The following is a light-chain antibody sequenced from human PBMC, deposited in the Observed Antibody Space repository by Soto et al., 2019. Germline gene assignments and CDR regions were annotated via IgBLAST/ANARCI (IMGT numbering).Light chain of an antibody. CDR2: RNN. Sequence: QSVLTQPPSASGTPGQRVTISCSGSSSNIGSNYVYWYQQLPGTAPKLLIYRNNQRPSGVPDRFSGSKSGTSASLAISGLRSEDEVDYYCAAWDDSLSGFYVFGTGTKVTVL. V-gene: IGLV1-47*01. J-gene: IGLJ1*01. CDR1: SSNIGSNY. CDR3: AAWDDSLSGFYV.